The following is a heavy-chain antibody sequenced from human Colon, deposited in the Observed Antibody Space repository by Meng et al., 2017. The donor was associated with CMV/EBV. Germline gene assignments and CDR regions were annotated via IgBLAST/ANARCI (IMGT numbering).Heavy chain of an antibody. Sequence: QHLEGGPGLVSPSQTLSLTCTVSGGSISRSCYYWAWIRPPPGKGLEWIGSIFYTGTTYYQPSLKSRVTISVDTSKNQFSLKLSSVTAADTAVYYCIREKTGSSSSYWGQGTLVTVSS. D-gene: IGHD6-6*01. CDR2: IFYTGTT. CDR1: GGSISRSCYY. CDR3: IREKTGSSSSY. J-gene: IGHJ4*02. V-gene: IGHV4-39*07.